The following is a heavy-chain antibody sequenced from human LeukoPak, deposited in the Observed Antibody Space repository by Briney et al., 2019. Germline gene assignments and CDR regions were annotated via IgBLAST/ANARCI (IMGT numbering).Heavy chain of an antibody. V-gene: IGHV5-51*01. Sequence: GESMKISCXGSGYSFTSYWIGWVRQMPGKGLEWMGNIYPGDSDTRYSPSFQGQVTISADKSISTAYLQWSSLKASDTAMYYCARRVGYCSGGSCSMFDYWGQGTLVTVSS. CDR3: ARRVGYCSGGSCSMFDY. J-gene: IGHJ4*02. D-gene: IGHD2-15*01. CDR1: GYSFTSYW. CDR2: IYPGDSDT.